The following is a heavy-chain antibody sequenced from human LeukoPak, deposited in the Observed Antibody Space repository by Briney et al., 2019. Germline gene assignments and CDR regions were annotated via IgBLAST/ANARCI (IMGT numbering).Heavy chain of an antibody. J-gene: IGHJ4*02. CDR3: ARDALLGY. CDR1: GFAFSSYW. V-gene: IGHV3-7*01. Sequence: AGGSLRLSCVASGFAFSSYWMTWVRQAPGKGLEWVANMRQDGNEKYYVDSVRGRFTISRDNAKSSLYLQMNSLRAEDTAVYYCARDALLGYWGQGTLVTVSS. CDR2: MRQDGNEK. D-gene: IGHD3-16*01.